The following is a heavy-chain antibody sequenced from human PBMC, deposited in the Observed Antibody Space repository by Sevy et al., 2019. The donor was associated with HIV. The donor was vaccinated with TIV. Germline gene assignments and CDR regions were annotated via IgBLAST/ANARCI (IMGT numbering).Heavy chain of an antibody. CDR2: IKQDGSEK. D-gene: IGHD3-22*01. V-gene: IGHV3-7*03. J-gene: IGHJ4*02. CDR3: ARLKDDSSGYTFGY. Sequence: GGSLRLSCAASGFTFSRYRMSWVRQAPGKGLEWVANIKQDGSEKYYVDSVKGRFTISRDNAKNSLYLQMNSLRAEDTDVYYCARLKDDSSGYTFGYRGQGTLVTVSS. CDR1: GFTFSRYR.